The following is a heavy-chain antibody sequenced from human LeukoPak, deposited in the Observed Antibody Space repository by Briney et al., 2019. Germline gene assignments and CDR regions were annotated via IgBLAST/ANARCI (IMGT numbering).Heavy chain of an antibody. CDR3: ASKGVTTENYFDY. D-gene: IGHD4-11*01. J-gene: IGHJ4*02. CDR1: GGSISSYY. CDR2: IYYSGST. V-gene: IGHV4-59*01. Sequence: SETLSLTCTVSGGSISSYYWSWIRQPPGKGLEWIGYIYYSGSTNYYPSLKSRVTISVDTSKNQFSLKLSSVTAADTAVYYCASKGVTTENYFDYWGQGTLVTVSS.